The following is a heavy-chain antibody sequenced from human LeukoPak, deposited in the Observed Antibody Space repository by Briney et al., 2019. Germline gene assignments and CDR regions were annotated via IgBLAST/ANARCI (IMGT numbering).Heavy chain of an antibody. CDR2: INSDGSST. CDR3: ARDLHFSGYDDAFDI. J-gene: IGHJ3*02. CDR1: GFTFSSYW. D-gene: IGHD5-12*01. Sequence: GGSLRLSCAASGFTFSSYWMHWVRQAPGKGLVWVSRINSDGSSTSYADSVKGRFTISRDNAKNTLYLQMNSLRAEDTAVYYCARDLHFSGYDDAFDIWGQGTMVTVSS. V-gene: IGHV3-74*01.